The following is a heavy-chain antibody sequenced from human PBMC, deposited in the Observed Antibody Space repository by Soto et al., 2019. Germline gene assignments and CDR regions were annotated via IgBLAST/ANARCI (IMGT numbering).Heavy chain of an antibody. CDR2: IYSGGST. Sequence: KRPEWVSVIYSGGSTYYADTVKCRFIISRDNSKNTQYLQINRLEAEDTAVYHCAKHRYYFFFQAKDGIRYTVPVSAFLLNRSSDL. J-gene: IGHJ2*01. CDR3: AKHRYYFFFQAKDGIRYTVPVSAFLLNRSSDL. V-gene: IGHV3-66*04. D-gene: IGHD3-9*01.